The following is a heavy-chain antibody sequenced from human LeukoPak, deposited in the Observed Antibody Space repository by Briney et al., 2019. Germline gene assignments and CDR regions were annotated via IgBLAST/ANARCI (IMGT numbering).Heavy chain of an antibody. J-gene: IGHJ4*02. CDR1: GFTFSSYG. V-gene: IGHV3-30*18. CDR2: ISYDGSNK. D-gene: IGHD2-8*01. Sequence: GGSLRLSCAASGFTFSSYGMHWVRQAPGKGLEWVAVISYDGSNKYYADSVKGRFTISRDNSKNTLYLQMNSLRAEDTAVYYCAKDQLSGVLPRSWGQGTLVTVSS. CDR3: AKDQLSGVLPRS.